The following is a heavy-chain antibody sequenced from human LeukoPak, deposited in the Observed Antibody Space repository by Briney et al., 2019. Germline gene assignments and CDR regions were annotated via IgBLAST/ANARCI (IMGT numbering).Heavy chain of an antibody. J-gene: IGHJ4*02. D-gene: IGHD2-15*01. CDR2: ITGSGGTA. Sequence: GGSLRLFCAASGFTFTSYSMNWVRQAPGKGLEWVSAITGSGGTAYYADSVKGRFTISRDNSKNTLYLRMNSLRVEDTAVYYCARRWVADYWGQGTLVTVSS. CDR3: ARRWVADY. V-gene: IGHV3-23*01. CDR1: GFTFTSYS.